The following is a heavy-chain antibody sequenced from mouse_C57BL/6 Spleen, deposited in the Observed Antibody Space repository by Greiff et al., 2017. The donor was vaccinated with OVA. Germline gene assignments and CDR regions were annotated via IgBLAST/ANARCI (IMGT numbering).Heavy chain of an antibody. D-gene: IGHD2-4*01. CDR2: IHPNSGST. Sequence: QVQLQQPGAELVKPGASVKLSCKASGYTFTSYWMHWVKQRPGQGLEWIGMIHPNSGSTTYNEKFKSKATLTVANYSSTSYMQRSSLTSEDSAVYYCARVSYDYEVVYFDYWGQGTTLTVSS. CDR1: GYTFTSYW. V-gene: IGHV1-64*01. CDR3: ARVSYDYEVVYFDY. J-gene: IGHJ2*01.